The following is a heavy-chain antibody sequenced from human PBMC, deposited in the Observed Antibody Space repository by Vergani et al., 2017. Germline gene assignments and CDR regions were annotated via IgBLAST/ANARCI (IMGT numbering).Heavy chain of an antibody. Sequence: QVQLQQWGAGLLKLSETLSLTCAVYGGSFSGYYWSWIRQPPGKGLEWIGEINHSGSTNYNPSLKSRVTISVDTSKNQFSLKLSSVTAADTAVYYCARETRPRGFDYWGQGTLVTVSS. CDR1: GGSFSGYY. CDR2: INHSGST. D-gene: IGHD2-2*01. CDR3: ARETRPRGFDY. V-gene: IGHV4-34*01. J-gene: IGHJ4*02.